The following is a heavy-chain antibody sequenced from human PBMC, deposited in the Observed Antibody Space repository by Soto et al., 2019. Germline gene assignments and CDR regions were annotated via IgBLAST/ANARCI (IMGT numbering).Heavy chain of an antibody. V-gene: IGHV3-64D*08. J-gene: IGHJ4*02. CDR3: VRGITIFGVVIIKLDY. CDR2: ISSNGGST. Sequence: PGGSLSLSCSASGFTFSSYAMHWVRQAPGKGLEYVSAISSNGGSTYYADSVKGRFTISRDNSKNTLYLQMSSLRAEDTAVYYCVRGITIFGVVIIKLDYWGQGTLVTVSS. CDR1: GFTFSSYA. D-gene: IGHD3-3*01.